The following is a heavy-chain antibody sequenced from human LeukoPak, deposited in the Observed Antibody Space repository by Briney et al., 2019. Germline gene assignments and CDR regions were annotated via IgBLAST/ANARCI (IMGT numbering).Heavy chain of an antibody. J-gene: IGHJ3*02. V-gene: IGHV5-51*01. D-gene: IGHD2-15*01. CDR3: ARRGFCSGGSCHSHAFDI. CDR2: IYPGDSDT. CDR1: GYSFTSYW. Sequence: AGESLKISCKGSGYSFTSYWIGWVRQMPGKGLEWMGIIYPGDSDTRYSPSFQGQVTISADKSINTAYLQWSSLKASDTAMYYCARRGFCSGGSCHSHAFDIWGQGTMVTVSS.